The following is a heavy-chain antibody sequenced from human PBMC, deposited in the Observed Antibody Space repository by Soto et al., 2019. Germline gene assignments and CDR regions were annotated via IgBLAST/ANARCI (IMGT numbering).Heavy chain of an antibody. Sequence: ASVKVSCKASGYTFTSYAVHWVRQAPGQSLEWMGWINTGNGYTKYSQKFQDRVTISRDTSASTAHMELRSLRSDDTAVYYCARAGGVVVAATDAFDIWGQGTMVTVSS. V-gene: IGHV1-3*04. D-gene: IGHD2-15*01. CDR3: ARAGGVVVAATDAFDI. CDR2: INTGNGYT. J-gene: IGHJ3*02. CDR1: GYTFTSYA.